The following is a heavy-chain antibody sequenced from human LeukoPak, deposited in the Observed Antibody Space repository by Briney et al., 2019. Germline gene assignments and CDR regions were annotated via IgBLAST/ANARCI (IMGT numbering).Heavy chain of an antibody. CDR3: ARLPTTVLTPPYYGMDV. J-gene: IGHJ6*02. CDR1: GFTFSSYA. V-gene: IGHV3-23*01. CDR2: IDGSSGGST. Sequence: SGGSLRLSCAASGFTFSSYAMKCVRQAPGKGREWVSTIDGSSGGSTYSADSVTGRFTISRDNSKTTLYLQMNTLRVDDTAVYYCARLPTTVLTPPYYGMDVWGQGTTVTVSS. D-gene: IGHD4-23*01.